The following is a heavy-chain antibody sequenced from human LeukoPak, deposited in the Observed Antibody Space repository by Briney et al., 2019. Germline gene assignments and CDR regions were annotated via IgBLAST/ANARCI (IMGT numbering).Heavy chain of an antibody. CDR3: ARELWFVNAPGSWFDP. V-gene: IGHV4-30-2*01. CDR2: IFHSGSS. Sequence: PSETLSLTCAVSGDSISSGDYSWNWIRQPSGKGLEWIGYIFHSGSSYYNPSLKRRVSISVDKSKNQFSLRLTSVTAADTAVYYCARELWFVNAPGSWFDPWGQGTLVTVSS. J-gene: IGHJ5*02. D-gene: IGHD3-10*01. CDR1: GDSISSGDYS.